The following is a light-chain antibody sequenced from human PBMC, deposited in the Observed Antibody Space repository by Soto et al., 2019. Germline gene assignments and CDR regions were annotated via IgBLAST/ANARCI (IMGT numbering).Light chain of an antibody. CDR1: SSDVGGYNY. V-gene: IGLV2-11*01. CDR3: CDYAGSYYV. CDR2: DVS. J-gene: IGLJ1*01. Sequence: QSALTQPRSVSGSPGQSVTISCTGTSSDVGGYNYVSWYQQHPGKAPKLMIYDVSKRPSGVPDRFSGSKSGNTASLTISGLQAEDESYYYCCDYAGSYYVFGTGTKLTVL.